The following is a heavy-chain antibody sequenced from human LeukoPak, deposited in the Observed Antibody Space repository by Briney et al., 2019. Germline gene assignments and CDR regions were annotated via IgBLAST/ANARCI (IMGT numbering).Heavy chain of an antibody. Sequence: SETLSLTCAVYGWSFNDYYWNWIPDPPGKGLEWIGEINHRGSTNYNPSLKSRVTISVDTSKNQFSLELTSLAAADTAVYYCARGQVPSARGHNWFDPWGQGTLVTVSS. V-gene: IGHV4-34*01. CDR1: GWSFNDYY. CDR2: INHRGST. CDR3: ARGQVPSARGHNWFDP. J-gene: IGHJ5*02.